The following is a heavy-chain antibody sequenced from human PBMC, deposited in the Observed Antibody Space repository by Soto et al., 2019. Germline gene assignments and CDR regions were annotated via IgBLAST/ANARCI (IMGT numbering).Heavy chain of an antibody. D-gene: IGHD3-22*01. V-gene: IGHV1-69*13. CDR1: GGTFSSYA. CDR3: ARDFDYYDSSGTDPKSDY. CDR2: IIPIFGTA. Sequence: SVKVSCEASGGTFSSYAISWVRQAPGQGLEWMGGIIPIFGTANYAQKFQGRVTITADESTSTAYMELSSLRSEDTAVYYCARDFDYYDSSGTDPKSDYWGQGTLVTVSS. J-gene: IGHJ4*02.